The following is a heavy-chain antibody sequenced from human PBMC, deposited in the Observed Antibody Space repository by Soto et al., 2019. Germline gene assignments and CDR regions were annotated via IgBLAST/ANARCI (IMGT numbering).Heavy chain of an antibody. CDR3: ARDRVAGIWGDAFDI. CDR2: INPYHANT. J-gene: IGHJ3*02. CDR1: GYTFTNHG. D-gene: IGHD3-16*01. Sequence: GASVKRSCKTSGYTFTNHGITWVQQAPVQGLEWMGWINPYHANTNYAQKLQGRVTMTTDTSTSTAYMDLRSLPSDDTAVYYCARDRVAGIWGDAFDIWGQGTMVTVSS. V-gene: IGHV1-18*04.